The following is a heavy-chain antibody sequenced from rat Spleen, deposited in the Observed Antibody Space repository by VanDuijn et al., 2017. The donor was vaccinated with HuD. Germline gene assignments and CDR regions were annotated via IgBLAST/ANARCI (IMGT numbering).Heavy chain of an antibody. CDR3: ARCRYSGVDY. J-gene: IGHJ2*01. CDR1: GFTFSDYY. Sequence: EVQLVESGGGPVQPGRSLTLSCAASGFTFSDYYMAWVRQAPTKGLEWVASISFDGSNTFYRDSVKGRFTISRDNAKTTLYLQMDSLRSEDTATYYCARCRYSGVDYWGQGVMVTVSS. V-gene: IGHV5-7*01. CDR2: ISFDGSNT. D-gene: IGHD1-1*01.